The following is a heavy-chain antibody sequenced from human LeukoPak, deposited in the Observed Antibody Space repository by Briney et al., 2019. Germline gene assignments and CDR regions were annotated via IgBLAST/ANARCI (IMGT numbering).Heavy chain of an antibody. CDR1: GGSISSGGYY. J-gene: IGHJ3*02. D-gene: IGHD3-22*01. Sequence: SETLSLTCTVSGGSISSGGYYWSWIRQPPGKGLEWIGYIYHSGSTYYNPSLKSRVTISVDRSKNQFSLKLSSVTAADTAVYYCAREFPSYYYDIRGHTMGPADDAFDIWGQGTMVTVSS. CDR2: IYHSGST. V-gene: IGHV4-30-2*01. CDR3: AREFPSYYYDIRGHTMGPADDAFDI.